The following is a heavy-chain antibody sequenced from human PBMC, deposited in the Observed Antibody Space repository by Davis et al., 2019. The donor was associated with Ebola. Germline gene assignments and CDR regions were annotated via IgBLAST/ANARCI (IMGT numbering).Heavy chain of an antibody. J-gene: IGHJ6*04. CDR2: INHSGST. CDR3: VRQSIVAPETLYYNYDVDV. D-gene: IGHD6-13*01. V-gene: IGHV4-34*01. Sequence: MPSETLSLTCAGYGGSFSDYYWTWIRQPPGKGLEWIGEINHSGSTKYSPSLKSRVTISVDTSKSQFSLRLSSVSAADTAIYYCVRQSIVAPETLYYNYDVDVWGKGTTVAVSS. CDR1: GGSFSDYY.